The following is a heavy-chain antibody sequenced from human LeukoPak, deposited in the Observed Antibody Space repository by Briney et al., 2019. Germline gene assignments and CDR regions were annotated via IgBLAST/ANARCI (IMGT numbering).Heavy chain of an antibody. J-gene: IGHJ4*02. CDR2: IYSGGTT. Sequence: GGSLRLSCAASGFTVSSNYMSWVRQAPGMGLEWVSVIYSGGTTYYADSVKGRFTISRDNSKNMLYLQMNSLRAEDMAVYYCVREPGTDYRKYYFDYWGQGTLVTVSS. D-gene: IGHD3/OR15-3a*01. V-gene: IGHV3-53*01. CDR3: VREPGTDYRKYYFDY. CDR1: GFTVSSNY.